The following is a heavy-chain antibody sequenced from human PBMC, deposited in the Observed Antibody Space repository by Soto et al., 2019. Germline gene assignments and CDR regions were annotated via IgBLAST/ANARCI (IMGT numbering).Heavy chain of an antibody. Sequence: EVQLLESGGGFIQSGGSLRLSCEASGFTFSSYAMSWVRQAPGKRLEWLSLISGSGATTYYADSVKGRFIVSRDKSKNTVYLQMNSLRADDTALYYCTKSSVHCSGGSCFDFWGQGTLVTVSS. CDR1: GFTFSSYA. J-gene: IGHJ5*01. CDR3: TKSSVHCSGGSCFDF. V-gene: IGHV3-23*01. D-gene: IGHD2-15*01. CDR2: ISGSGATT.